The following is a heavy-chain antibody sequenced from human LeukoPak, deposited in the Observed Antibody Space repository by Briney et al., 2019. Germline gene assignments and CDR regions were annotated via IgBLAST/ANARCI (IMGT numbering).Heavy chain of an antibody. D-gene: IGHD3-22*01. Sequence: GGSLRLSCAASGFTFSGSAMHWVRQASGKGLEWVGRIRSKANSYATAYAASVKGRFTISRDESKNTAYLQMNSLKTEDTAVYYCTRRAKDESSGYYSTWGQGTLVTVSS. CDR1: GFTFSGSA. CDR3: TRRAKDESSGYYST. J-gene: IGHJ5*02. CDR2: IRSKANSYAT. V-gene: IGHV3-73*01.